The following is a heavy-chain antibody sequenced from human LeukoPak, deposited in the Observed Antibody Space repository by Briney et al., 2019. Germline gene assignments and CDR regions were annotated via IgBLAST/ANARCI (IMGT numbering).Heavy chain of an antibody. CDR3: AKDRDQRTQFYYYYYGMDV. D-gene: IGHD2-2*01. J-gene: IGHJ6*02. Sequence: GGSLRLSCAASGFTFSNYAMTWVRQAPGKGLEWVSGTSGSGGRTNYADSAKGRFTISRDNSKSTLYLQMNSLRVEDTAAYYCAKDRDQRTQFYYYYYGMDVWGQGTTVTVSS. CDR2: TSGSGGRT. V-gene: IGHV3-23*01. CDR1: GFTFSNYA.